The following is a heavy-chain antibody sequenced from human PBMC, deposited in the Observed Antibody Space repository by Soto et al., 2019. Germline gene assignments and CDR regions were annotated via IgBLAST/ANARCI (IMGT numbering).Heavy chain of an antibody. Sequence: ASVKVSCKASGYTFTGYYIYWVRQAPGQGLEGMGWINPNSGATDYAQKFQGRVTLTRDKSISTAYMELRRLRSDDTAVYYCARSLNYFDYWGQGTLVTVSS. V-gene: IGHV1-2*02. CDR2: INPNSGAT. J-gene: IGHJ4*02. CDR3: ARSLNYFDY. CDR1: GYTFTGYY.